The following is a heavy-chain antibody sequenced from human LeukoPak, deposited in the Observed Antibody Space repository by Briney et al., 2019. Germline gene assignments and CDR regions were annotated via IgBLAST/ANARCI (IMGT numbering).Heavy chain of an antibody. Sequence: ASVKVSCTAFGYTITGYYIHWVRQAPGQGLEWVGWINPNNCGTNSAQKFQGRVTMTRDTSIGTAYMELNRLTYDDTAVYYCGRDGHWNQGNFDYWGQGTLVTVSS. CDR2: INPNNCGT. CDR1: GYTITGYY. CDR3: GRDGHWNQGNFDY. V-gene: IGHV1-2*02. J-gene: IGHJ4*02. D-gene: IGHD1-1*01.